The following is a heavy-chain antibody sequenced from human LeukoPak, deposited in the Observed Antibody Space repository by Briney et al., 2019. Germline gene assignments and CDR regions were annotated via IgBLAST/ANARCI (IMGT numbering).Heavy chain of an antibody. CDR3: AREILYDGTGYYL. Sequence: KPSETLSLTCTVSGASISTNSYYWGWIRQPPGKGLEWIGSIYYSGSTYYNPSLKSRVTISIDTSKNQFSLRLRSVTAADTAVYYCAREILYDGTGYYLWGQGTVVTVSS. J-gene: IGHJ4*02. CDR1: GASISTNSYY. D-gene: IGHD3-9*01. CDR2: IYYSGST. V-gene: IGHV4-39*07.